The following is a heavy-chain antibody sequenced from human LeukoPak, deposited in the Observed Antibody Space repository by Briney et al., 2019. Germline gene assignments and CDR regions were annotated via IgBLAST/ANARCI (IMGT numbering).Heavy chain of an antibody. CDR2: IIPIFGTA. CDR1: GGTVSSYA. CDR3: ARVRPPRGGYNLGGWFDP. V-gene: IGHV1-69*13. Sequence: ASVKVSCKASGGTVSSYAIGGVRQAPGQWLEWMGGIIPIFGTANYAQKFQGRVTITADESTSTAYMELSSLRSEDTAVYYCARVRPPRGGYNLGGWFDPWGQGTLVTVSS. J-gene: IGHJ5*02. D-gene: IGHD5-24*01.